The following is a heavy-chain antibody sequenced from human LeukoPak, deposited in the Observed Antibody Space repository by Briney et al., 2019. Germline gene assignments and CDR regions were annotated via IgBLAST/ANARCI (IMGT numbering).Heavy chain of an antibody. Sequence: SQTLSLTCVISGDSVSSNSAAWNWIRQSPSRGLEWLGRTYYRSTWYNDYAVSVESRITINPDTSKNQFSLKLSSVTAADTAVYYCARDLLTGYPGNWFDPWGQGTLVTVSS. J-gene: IGHJ5*02. CDR3: ARDLLTGYPGNWFDP. CDR1: GDSVSSNSAA. V-gene: IGHV6-1*01. CDR2: TYYRSTWYN. D-gene: IGHD3-9*01.